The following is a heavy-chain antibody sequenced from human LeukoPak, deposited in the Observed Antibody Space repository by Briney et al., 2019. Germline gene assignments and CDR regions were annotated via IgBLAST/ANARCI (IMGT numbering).Heavy chain of an antibody. D-gene: IGHD3-10*01. CDR3: ARRGPRFDFDY. J-gene: IGHJ4*02. CDR2: IYYSGST. CDR1: GGTFSGYY. V-gene: IGHV4-34*01. Sequence: SETLSLTCAVYGGTFSGYYWSWIRQPPGKGLEWIGSIYYSGSTYYNPSLKSRVTISVDTSKNQFSLKLSSVTAADTAVYYCARRGPRFDFDYWGQGTLVTVSS.